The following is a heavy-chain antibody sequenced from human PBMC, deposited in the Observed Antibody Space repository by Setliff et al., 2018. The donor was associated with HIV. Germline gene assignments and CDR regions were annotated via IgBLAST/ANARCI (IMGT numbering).Heavy chain of an antibody. V-gene: IGHV4-34*01. D-gene: IGHD3-10*01. CDR2: INDSGSI. Sequence: SETLSLTCAVYGGSLNTNHWSWIRKSPGKGLEWIGEINDSGSINYNPSLKSRITISADASKNQFSLKLTSMIAADTAMFYCARGRGPMGGDAFDIWGQGTMVTVSS. CDR1: GGSLNTNH. J-gene: IGHJ3*02. CDR3: ARGRGPMGGDAFDI.